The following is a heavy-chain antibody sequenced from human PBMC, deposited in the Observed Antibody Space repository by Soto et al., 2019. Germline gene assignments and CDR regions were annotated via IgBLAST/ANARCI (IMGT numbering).Heavy chain of an antibody. Sequence: SETLSLTCTVSGVSISSGDYYWSWIRQHPGEGLEWIGYIYYTGNTYYNPSLKSRVTISLDSSKNQFSLKLSPVTAADTAVYYCARVVVVVAYNWFDPWGQGTLVTVSS. CDR3: ARVVVVVAYNWFDP. V-gene: IGHV4-31*03. J-gene: IGHJ5*02. CDR2: IYYTGNT. CDR1: GVSISSGDYY. D-gene: IGHD2-15*01.